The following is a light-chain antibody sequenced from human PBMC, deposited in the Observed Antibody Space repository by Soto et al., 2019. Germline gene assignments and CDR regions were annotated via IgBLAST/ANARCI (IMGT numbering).Light chain of an antibody. CDR1: QSVSTN. CDR3: QHYNELPLT. J-gene: IGKJ4*01. Sequence: EIVMTRSPATLSVSPGERATLSCRASQSVSTNLAWYQQKPGQGPRLLIFGASTRAIGIPARFSGSGSGTDFTLTISSLQSEDFAVYYCQHYNELPLTFGGGTKVEIK. CDR2: GAS. V-gene: IGKV3-15*01.